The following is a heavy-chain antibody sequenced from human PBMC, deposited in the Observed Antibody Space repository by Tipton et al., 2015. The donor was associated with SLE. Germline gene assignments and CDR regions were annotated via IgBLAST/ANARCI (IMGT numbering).Heavy chain of an antibody. CDR1: GFTFSSYT. V-gene: IGHV3-21*01. J-gene: IGHJ4*02. Sequence: GSLRLSCAASGFTFSSYTMIWVRQAPREGLEWVSSISSSSSYIYYADSVKGRFTISRDNAKNSLYLQMNSLRAEDTAVYYCATNRDGDYFDYWGQGTLVTVST. CDR2: ISSSSSYI. CDR3: ATNRDGDYFDY. D-gene: IGHD5-24*01.